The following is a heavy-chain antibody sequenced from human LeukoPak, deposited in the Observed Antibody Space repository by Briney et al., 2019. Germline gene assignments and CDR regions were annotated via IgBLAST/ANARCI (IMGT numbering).Heavy chain of an antibody. V-gene: IGHV1-8*01. CDR3: ARALSWTTDSYYYMDV. Sequence: ASVKVSCKASGYTFTSYDINWVRQATGQGLEWMGWMKPNSGNTGYAQKFQGRVTMTKNTSITTAYMELNSLRSEDTAVYYCARALSWTTDSYYYMDVWGKGTTVTVSS. CDR1: GYTFTSYD. CDR2: MKPNSGNT. J-gene: IGHJ6*03. D-gene: IGHD3/OR15-3a*01.